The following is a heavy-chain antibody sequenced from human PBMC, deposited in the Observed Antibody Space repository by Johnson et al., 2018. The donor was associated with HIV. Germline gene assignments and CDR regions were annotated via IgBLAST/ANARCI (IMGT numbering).Heavy chain of an antibody. CDR2: IQQEGSVK. J-gene: IGHJ3*02. V-gene: IGHV3-7*01. CDR3: AKEGEAFDI. CDR1: GFTFSSYG. Sequence: VQLVESGGGVVQPGRYLRLSCAASGFTFSSYGMHWVRRAPGKGLEWVANIQQEGSVKYYVDSVKGRYTIARDNAKSSLYLQMNSLRAEDTAVYYCAKEGEAFDIWGQGTMVTVSS. D-gene: IGHD3-16*01.